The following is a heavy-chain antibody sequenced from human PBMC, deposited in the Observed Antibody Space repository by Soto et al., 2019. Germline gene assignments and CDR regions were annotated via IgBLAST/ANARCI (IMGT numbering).Heavy chain of an antibody. D-gene: IGHD2-15*01. V-gene: IGHV3-33*01. J-gene: IGHJ3*02. Sequence: PGGSLRLSCAASGFTFSSYGMHWVRQAPGKGLEWVAVIWYDGSNKYYADSVKGRFTISRDNSKNTLYLQMNSLRAEDTAVYYCARLWVVAARDAFDIWGQGTMVTVSS. CDR3: ARLWVVAARDAFDI. CDR1: GFTFSSYG. CDR2: IWYDGSNK.